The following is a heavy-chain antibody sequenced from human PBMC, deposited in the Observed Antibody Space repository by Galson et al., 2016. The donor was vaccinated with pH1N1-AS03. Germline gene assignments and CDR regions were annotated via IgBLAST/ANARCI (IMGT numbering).Heavy chain of an antibody. J-gene: IGHJ4*02. CDR3: ARFGKNGWDLDS. Sequence: SLRLSCAASGFSFSASWVTWVRQTPGKGLEWVATINPGGRGLYYADSLQGRFSISRDDAKNSLYLQMSSLRVDDTAVYYCARFGKNGWDLDSWGQGTLVSVSS. D-gene: IGHD6-19*01. V-gene: IGHV3-7*03. CDR1: GFSFSASW. CDR2: INPGGRGL.